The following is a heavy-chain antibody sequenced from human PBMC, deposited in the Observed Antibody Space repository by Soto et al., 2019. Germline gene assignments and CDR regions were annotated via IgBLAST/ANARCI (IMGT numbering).Heavy chain of an antibody. Sequence: QVQLVQSGAEVKKPGASVKVSCKASGYTFTSYDINWVRQDTGQGLEWMGWMNPNSGNTGYAQKFQGRGTMTRNTSIIAAFMELSRLRCDDTSVYYCARRGYSSSWYYYYYYGMDVWGQGTTFTVSS. CDR3: ARRGYSSSWYYYYYYGMDV. D-gene: IGHD6-13*01. CDR1: GYTFTSYD. V-gene: IGHV1-8*01. J-gene: IGHJ6*02. CDR2: MNPNSGNT.